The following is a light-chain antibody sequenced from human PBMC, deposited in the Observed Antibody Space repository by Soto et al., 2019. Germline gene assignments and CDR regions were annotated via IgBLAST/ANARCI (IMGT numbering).Light chain of an antibody. CDR2: DVN. V-gene: IGLV2-14*03. CDR1: SSDIGAYNF. Sequence: QSVLTQAASVSGSPGQSITISCTGTSSDIGAYNFVSWYQQHPGKAPKLMLYDVNIRPSGVSNRFSGSKSHNTASLTISGLQAEDEADYYRTSWTTSTTMIFGGGTKVTVL. J-gene: IGLJ2*01. CDR3: TSWTTSTTMI.